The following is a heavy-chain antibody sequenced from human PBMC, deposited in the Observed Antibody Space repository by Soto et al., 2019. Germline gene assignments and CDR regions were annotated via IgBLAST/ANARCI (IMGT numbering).Heavy chain of an antibody. J-gene: IGHJ4*02. CDR2: IWYDGNSK. CDR1: GFTLSSYG. CDR3: ARDRALSYFDY. Sequence: QVQLVESGGAVVQPGRSLRLSCAASGFTLSSYGMHWVRQAPGKGLEWVAVIWYDGNSKYYVDSVKDRFTISRDSSKNALYLQMNSGRAEDTAVYYCARDRALSYFDYWGQGALVTVSS. V-gene: IGHV3-33*04.